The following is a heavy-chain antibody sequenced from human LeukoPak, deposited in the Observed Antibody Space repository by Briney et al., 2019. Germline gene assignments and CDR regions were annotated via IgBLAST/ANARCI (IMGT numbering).Heavy chain of an antibody. V-gene: IGHV3-48*01. CDR3: ARGGGFRSSSWGGRY. J-gene: IGHJ4*02. D-gene: IGHD6-13*01. Sequence: GGSLRLSCAASGFTFSSYSMNWVRQAPGKGLEWVSYISSSSSTIYYADSVKGRFTISRDNAKNSLYLQMNSLRAEDTAVYYCARGGGFRSSSWGGRYWGQGTLVTVSS. CDR2: ISSSSSTI. CDR1: GFTFSSYS.